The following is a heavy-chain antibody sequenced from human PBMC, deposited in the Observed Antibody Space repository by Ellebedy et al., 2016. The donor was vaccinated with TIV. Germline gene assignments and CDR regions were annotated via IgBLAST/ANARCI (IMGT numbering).Heavy chain of an antibody. CDR2: ISAYNGNT. CDR3: ARRDQGGSWYGSGYYGMDV. CDR1: GYTFTSYG. D-gene: IGHD6-13*01. V-gene: IGHV1-18*04. Sequence: ASVKVSCKASGYTFTSYGISWVRQAPGQGLEWMGWISAYNGNTNYAQKLQGRVTMTTDTSTSTAYMELRSLRSDDTAVYYCARRDQGGSWYGSGYYGMDVWGQGTTVTVSS. J-gene: IGHJ6*02.